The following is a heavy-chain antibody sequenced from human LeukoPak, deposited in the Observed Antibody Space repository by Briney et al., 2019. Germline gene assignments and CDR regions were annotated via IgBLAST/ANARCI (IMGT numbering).Heavy chain of an antibody. J-gene: IGHJ4*02. CDR1: GFTFSSCS. CDR3: ARDPHIAAAGTIFDY. V-gene: IGHV3-48*02. D-gene: IGHD6-13*01. Sequence: GGSLRLSCVVSGFTFSSCSMNWVRQTPGKGLEWVSYISSSSTTRYYADSVKGRFTISRDNAKNSLYLQMNSLRDEDSAVYYCARDPHIAAAGTIFDYWGQGTLVTVSS. CDR2: ISSSSTTR.